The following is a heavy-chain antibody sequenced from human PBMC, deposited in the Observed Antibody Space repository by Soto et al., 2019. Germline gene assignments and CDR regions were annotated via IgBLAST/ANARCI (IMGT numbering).Heavy chain of an antibody. CDR2: IGTDGDT. CDR1: GFTFSRYD. D-gene: IGHD3-22*01. J-gene: IGHJ6*02. Sequence: GGSLRLSCAASGFTFSRYDLHWVRQTPGKGLEWVSSIGTDGDTYYLGSVKGRFTISREDDKNSVYLQMNNLRPGDTAVYYCARAYYDGSGYPLGGMDVWGQGTMVTVSS. CDR3: ARAYYDGSGYPLGGMDV. V-gene: IGHV3-13*01.